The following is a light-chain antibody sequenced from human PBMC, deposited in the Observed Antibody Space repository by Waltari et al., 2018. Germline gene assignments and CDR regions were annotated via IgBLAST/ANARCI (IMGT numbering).Light chain of an antibody. V-gene: IGKV1-8*01. J-gene: IGKJ3*01. CDR1: QGISTY. CDR2: AAS. Sequence: AIRMTQSPSSLSASTGHRVTITCRASQGISTYLAWYQQKPGKAPKLLIFAASTLQSGVPSRFSGSGSGTDFTLTISSLQSEDFATYSCQQYYTYPLTFGPGTKVDIK. CDR3: QQYYTYPLT.